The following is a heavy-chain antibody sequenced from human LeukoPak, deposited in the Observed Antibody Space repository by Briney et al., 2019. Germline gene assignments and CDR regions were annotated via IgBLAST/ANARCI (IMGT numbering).Heavy chain of an antibody. Sequence: SETLSLTCTVSGGSISSYYWSWIRQPPGKGLEWIGYIYYSGSINYNPSLKSRVTISVDTSKNQFSLKLSSVTAADTAVYYCARCGGDCYYSPAFDIWGQGTMVTVSS. CDR3: ARCGGDCYYSPAFDI. D-gene: IGHD2-21*02. V-gene: IGHV4-59*01. J-gene: IGHJ3*02. CDR2: IYYSGSI. CDR1: GGSISSYY.